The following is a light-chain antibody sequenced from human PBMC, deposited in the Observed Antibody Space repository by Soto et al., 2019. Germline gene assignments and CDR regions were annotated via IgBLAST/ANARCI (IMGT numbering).Light chain of an antibody. Sequence: QSALTQPASVSGSPGQSITISCTGTSSDVGGYDYVSWYQQHLDKAPKLIIFEVRNRPSGISSRFSGSKSGNTASLTISGLQTEDEADYYCTSYTTSGPVFGGGTKVTVL. J-gene: IGLJ3*02. CDR2: EVR. CDR3: TSYTTSGPV. CDR1: SSDVGGYDY. V-gene: IGLV2-14*01.